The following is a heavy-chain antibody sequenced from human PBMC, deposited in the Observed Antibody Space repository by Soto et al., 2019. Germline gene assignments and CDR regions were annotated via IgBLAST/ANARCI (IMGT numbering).Heavy chain of an antibody. V-gene: IGHV4-34*01. J-gene: IGHJ6*02. Sequence: SETLSLTCAVYGGSFSGYYWSWIRQPPGKGLEWIGEINHSGSTNYNPSLKSRVTISVDTSKNQFSLKLSSVTAADTAVYYCARFYYDSSGYYREDYYYYGMDVWGQGTTVT. CDR3: ARFYYDSSGYYREDYYYYGMDV. CDR1: GGSFSGYY. CDR2: INHSGST. D-gene: IGHD3-22*01.